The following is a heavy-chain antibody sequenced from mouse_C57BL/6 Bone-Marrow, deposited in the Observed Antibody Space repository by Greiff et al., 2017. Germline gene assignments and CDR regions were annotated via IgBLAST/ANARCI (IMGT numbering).Heavy chain of an antibody. CDR2: ISYSGST. Sequence: DVKLQESGPGLAKPSQTLSLTCSVTGYSITSDYWNWIRKFPGNKLEYMGYISYSGSTYYNPSLKSRISITRDTSKNQYYLQLNSVTTEDTATYYCARYRDYGSPGWYFDVWGTGTTVTVSS. V-gene: IGHV3-8*01. J-gene: IGHJ1*03. D-gene: IGHD1-1*01. CDR1: GYSITSDY. CDR3: ARYRDYGSPGWYFDV.